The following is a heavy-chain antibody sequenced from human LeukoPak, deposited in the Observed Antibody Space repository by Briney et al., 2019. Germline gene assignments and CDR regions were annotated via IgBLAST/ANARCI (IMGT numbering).Heavy chain of an antibody. CDR2: ISSSGSTI. CDR3: AKGNSYSGYVYFDY. D-gene: IGHD5-12*01. CDR1: GFTFSDYY. V-gene: IGHV3-11*01. Sequence: GSLRLSCAASGFTFSDYYMSWIRQAPGKGLEWVSYISSSGSTIYYADSVKGRFTISRDNAKNSLYLQMNSLRAEDTALYYCAKGNSYSGYVYFDYWGQGTLVTVSS. J-gene: IGHJ4*02.